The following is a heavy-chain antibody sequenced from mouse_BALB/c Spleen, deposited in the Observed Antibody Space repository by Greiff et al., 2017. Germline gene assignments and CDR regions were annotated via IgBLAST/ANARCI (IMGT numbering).Heavy chain of an antibody. CDR2: IRNKANGYTT. CDR3: ARDKEGRFDY. V-gene: IGHV7-3*02. CDR1: GFTFTDYY. Sequence: EVQVVESGGGLVQPGGSLRLSCATSGFTFTDYYMSWVRQPPGKALEWLGFIRNKANGYTTEYSASVKGRFTISRDNSQSILYLQMNTLRAEDSATYYCARDKEGRFDYWGQGTTLTVSS. J-gene: IGHJ2*01.